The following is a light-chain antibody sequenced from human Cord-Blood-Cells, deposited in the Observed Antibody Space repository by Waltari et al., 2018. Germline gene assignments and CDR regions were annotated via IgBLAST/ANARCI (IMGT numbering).Light chain of an antibody. J-gene: IGLJ3*02. Sequence: QSALTQPASVSGSPGQSITISCTGNRSAVGGYNYFSWYQQHPGKAPKHMIYDVRKRPSGVSNRFSGSKSGNTASLTISGLQAEDEADYYCSSYTSSSTLWVFGGGTKLTVL. CDR1: RSAVGGYNY. CDR3: SSYTSSSTLWV. CDR2: DVR. V-gene: IGLV2-14*01.